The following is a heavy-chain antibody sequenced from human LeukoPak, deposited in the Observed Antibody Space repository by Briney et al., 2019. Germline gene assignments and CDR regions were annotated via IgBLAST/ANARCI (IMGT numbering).Heavy chain of an antibody. Sequence: GSLRLSCAASGFTFSSYSMNWVRQAPGKGLEWVSSISSSSSYIYYADSVKGRFTISRDNAKNSLYLQMNSLRAEDTAVYYCARELVRSGSNDYWGQGTLVTVSS. D-gene: IGHD3-10*01. V-gene: IGHV3-21*01. CDR2: ISSSSSYI. J-gene: IGHJ4*02. CDR3: ARELVRSGSNDY. CDR1: GFTFSSYS.